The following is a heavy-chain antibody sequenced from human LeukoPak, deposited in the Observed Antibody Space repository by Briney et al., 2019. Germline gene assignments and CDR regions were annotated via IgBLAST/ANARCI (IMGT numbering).Heavy chain of an antibody. Sequence: SETLSLTCTVSGGSISSYYWSWIRQPPGKGLEWIGYIYYSGSTNYNPSLKSRVTISVDTSKNQFSLKLSSATAADTAVYYCARQTDSSGSYRRIDYWGQGTLVTVSS. D-gene: IGHD1-26*01. J-gene: IGHJ4*02. CDR1: GGSISSYY. CDR2: IYYSGST. CDR3: ARQTDSSGSYRRIDY. V-gene: IGHV4-59*08.